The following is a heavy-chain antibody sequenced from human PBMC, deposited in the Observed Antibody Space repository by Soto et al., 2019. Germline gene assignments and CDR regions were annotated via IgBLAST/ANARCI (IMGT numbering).Heavy chain of an antibody. J-gene: IGHJ6*04. Sequence: QITLKESGPTLVKPTQTLTLTCTFSGFSLSTSGVGVGWIRQPPGKALEWLALIYWDDDKRYSPSLKSRLNITKDSSKTQAVLTLTNMDPLDTATYYCAHGIRFLEWFFPAWGKGTTVTLSS. CDR3: AHGIRFLEWFFPA. CDR1: GFSLSTSGVG. CDR2: IYWDDDK. D-gene: IGHD3-3*01. V-gene: IGHV2-5*02.